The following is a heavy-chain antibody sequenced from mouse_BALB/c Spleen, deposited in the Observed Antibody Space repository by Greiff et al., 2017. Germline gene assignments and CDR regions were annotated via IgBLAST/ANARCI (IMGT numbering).Heavy chain of an antibody. CDR2: IDPENGDT. J-gene: IGHJ4*01. V-gene: IGHV14-4*02. CDR1: GFNITDYY. CDR3: TQAGRRKGMDY. Sequence: VQLQQSGAELVRSGASVKLSCTASGFNITDYYMHWVKQRPEQGLEWIGWIDPENGDTEYAPKFQGKATMTVDTSSNTAYVQLTSLTSEDAAVYYYTQAGRRKGMDYWGQGTSVTVSS. D-gene: IGHD4-1*01.